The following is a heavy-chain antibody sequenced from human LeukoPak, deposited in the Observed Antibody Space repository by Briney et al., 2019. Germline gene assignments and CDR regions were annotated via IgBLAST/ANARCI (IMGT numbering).Heavy chain of an antibody. CDR1: GYSISSGYY. V-gene: IGHV4-38-2*02. CDR3: ASAYCGGDCTPYWYFDL. J-gene: IGHJ2*01. CDR2: FYHSGST. Sequence: SETLSLTCTVSGYSISSGYYWGWIRQPPGKGLGWIGSFYHSGSTYYNPSLKSRVTISVDTSKNQFSLKLSSVTAAAAAVYYCASAYCGGDCTPYWYFDLWGRGTLVTVSS. D-gene: IGHD2-21*02.